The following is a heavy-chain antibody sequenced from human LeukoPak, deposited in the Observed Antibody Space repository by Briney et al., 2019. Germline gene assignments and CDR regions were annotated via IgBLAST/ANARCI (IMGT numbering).Heavy chain of an antibody. D-gene: IGHD1-26*01. CDR3: ARDLRRVGATKYFDS. V-gene: IGHV4-4*02. J-gene: IGHJ4*02. CDR2: IYHSGST. Sequence: SETLSLTCVVSGGSISSSNWWSWVCQPPGKGLEWIGEIYHSGSTNYNPSPESRVSISLDKSKNQFSLRVTSVTAADTAVYYCARDLRRVGATKYFDSWGQGTLVTVSS. CDR1: GGSISSSNW.